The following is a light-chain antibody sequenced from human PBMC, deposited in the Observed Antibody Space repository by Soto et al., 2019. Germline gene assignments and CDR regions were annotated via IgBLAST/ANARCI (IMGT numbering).Light chain of an antibody. CDR1: QSLSSNS. CDR3: QQYVAPPIA. V-gene: IGKV3-20*01. Sequence: ELVLTQSPGTLSLSPGERATLSCRASQSLSSNSLAWYQQKPGQAPRLLVYGASSRATGISDRFSGSGSGTDFTLTISRLEPEDFAVYYCQQYVAPPIAFGQGTRLEIK. CDR2: GAS. J-gene: IGKJ5*01.